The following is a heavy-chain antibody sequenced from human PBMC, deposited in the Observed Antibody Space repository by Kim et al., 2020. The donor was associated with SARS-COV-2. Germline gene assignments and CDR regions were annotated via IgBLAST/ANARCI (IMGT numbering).Heavy chain of an antibody. D-gene: IGHD3-22*01. Sequence: SETLSLTCTVSGGSISSSSYYWVWIRQPPGKGLEWIGSIYYSGSTYYNPSPKCRVTISVDTSKNQFSLKLSSVTAADTAGYYCARFTITMIVVARYFGYWGQGTLVTVSS. V-gene: IGHV4-39*01. CDR3: ARFTITMIVVARYFGY. CDR1: GGSISSSSYY. J-gene: IGHJ4*02. CDR2: IYYSGST.